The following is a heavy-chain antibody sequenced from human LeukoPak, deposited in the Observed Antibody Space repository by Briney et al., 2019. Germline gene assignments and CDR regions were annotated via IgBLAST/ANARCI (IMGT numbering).Heavy chain of an antibody. J-gene: IGHJ6*04. D-gene: IGHD6-25*01. V-gene: IGHV1-69*13. Sequence: ASVKVSCKASGGTFSSYAISWVRQAPGQGLEWMGGIIPIFGTANYAQKFQGRVTITADESTSTAYMELSSLRSEDTAVYYCASDRQRDYYYGMDVWGKGTTVTVSS. CDR1: GGTFSSYA. CDR2: IIPIFGTA. CDR3: ASDRQRDYYYGMDV.